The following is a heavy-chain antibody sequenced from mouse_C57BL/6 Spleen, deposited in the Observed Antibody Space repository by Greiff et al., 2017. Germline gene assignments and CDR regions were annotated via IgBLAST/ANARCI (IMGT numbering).Heavy chain of an antibody. V-gene: IGHV1-64*01. CDR3: ARAYYYGWFAY. CDR1: GYTFTSYW. J-gene: IGHJ3*01. Sequence: VHLKQSGAELVKPGASVKLSCKASGYTFTSYWMHWVKQRPGQGLEWIGRIHPRSGSTNYNEKFKGKATLTVDKSSSTAYMQLSSLTSEDSAVYYCARAYYYGWFAYWGQGTLVTVSA. D-gene: IGHD1-1*01. CDR2: IHPRSGST.